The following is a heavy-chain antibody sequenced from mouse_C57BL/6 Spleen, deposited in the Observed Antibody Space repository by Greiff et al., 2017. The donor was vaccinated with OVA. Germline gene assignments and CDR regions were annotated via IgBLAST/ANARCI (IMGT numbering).Heavy chain of an antibody. CDR3: TTPITTVVAHWYFDV. J-gene: IGHJ1*03. CDR1: GYTFTSYW. Sequence: VQLQQSGTVLARPGASVKMSCKTSGYTFTSYWLHWVKQRPGQGLEWIGAIYPGNSDTSYNQKFKGKAKLTAVTSASTAYMELSSLTNEDSAVYYCTTPITTVVAHWYFDVWGTGTTVTVSS. CDR2: IYPGNSDT. D-gene: IGHD1-1*01. V-gene: IGHV1-5*01.